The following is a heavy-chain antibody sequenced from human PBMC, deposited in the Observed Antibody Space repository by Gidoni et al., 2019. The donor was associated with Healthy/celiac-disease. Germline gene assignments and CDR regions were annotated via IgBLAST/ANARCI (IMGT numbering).Heavy chain of an antibody. CDR2: INHSGST. CDR3: ARVGWELLDY. V-gene: IGHV4-34*01. D-gene: IGHD1-26*01. Sequence: QVQLQQWGAGLLTPSETLSLTCAVYGGSVSGSYWSWIRPPPGKGLEWIGEINHSGSTNYNPSIKSRVTISVDTSKNQFSLKLSAVTAADTAVYYCARVGWELLDYWGQGTLVTVSS. CDR1: GGSVSGSY. J-gene: IGHJ4*02.